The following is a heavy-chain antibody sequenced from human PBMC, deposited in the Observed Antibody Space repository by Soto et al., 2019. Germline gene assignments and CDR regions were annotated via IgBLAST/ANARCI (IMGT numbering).Heavy chain of an antibody. CDR1: GGSITSSSYY. D-gene: IGHD4-17*01. CDR2: IYYSGIT. V-gene: IGHV4-39*01. CDR3: ARHGPRGLRYFDY. Sequence: SETLSLTCTVSGGSITSSSYYWGWIRQPPGKGLEWIGTIYYSGITYSNPSLKSRVTISVDTSKNQFSLKLSSVTAADTAVFYCARHGPRGLRYFDYWGQGTLVTVS. J-gene: IGHJ4*02.